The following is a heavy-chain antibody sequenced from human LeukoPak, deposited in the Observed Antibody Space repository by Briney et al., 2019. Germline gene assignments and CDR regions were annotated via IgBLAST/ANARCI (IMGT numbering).Heavy chain of an antibody. CDR2: INTDGRTT. D-gene: IGHD2-2*02. Sequence: QPGGSLRLSCAASGFSFSSYWMNWVRQAPGKGLVWVAHINTDGRTTTYADSVKGRFTVARDNAKNTLYLEMNRLRAEDTAVYYCARDNTYMFDYWGQGTLVTVSS. V-gene: IGHV3-74*01. CDR1: GFSFSSYW. CDR3: ARDNTYMFDY. J-gene: IGHJ4*02.